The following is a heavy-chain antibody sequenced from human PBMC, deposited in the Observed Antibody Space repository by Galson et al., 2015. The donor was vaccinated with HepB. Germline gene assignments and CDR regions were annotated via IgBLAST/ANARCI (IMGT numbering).Heavy chain of an antibody. V-gene: IGHV3-49*03. CDR2: IRAKASGGTR. CDR3: TREPGGPWLVPSYYFDY. Sequence: SLRLSCAVSGFTFDDYAMSWFRQAPGKGLEWVGFIRAKASGGTRQYAASVKGRFTISRDDSKSIAYLQMNSLKTEDTALYYCTREPGGPWLVPSYYFDYWGQGTLVTVSS. J-gene: IGHJ4*02. D-gene: IGHD5-12*01. CDR1: GFTFDDYA.